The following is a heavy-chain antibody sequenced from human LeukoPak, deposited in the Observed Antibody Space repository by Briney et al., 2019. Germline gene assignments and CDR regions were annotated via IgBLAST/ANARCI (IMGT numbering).Heavy chain of an antibody. CDR3: ARDLYGDYWYFDL. J-gene: IGHJ2*01. CDR1: GFTFSSYW. Sequence: PGGSLRLSCAASGFTFSSYWIHWVRQAPGKGLVWVSRINSDGSKISYADSVKGRFTISRDNAKNTVYLQMNSLRAEDTAVYYCARDLYGDYWYFDLWGRGTLVTVSS. V-gene: IGHV3-74*01. D-gene: IGHD4-17*01. CDR2: INSDGSKI.